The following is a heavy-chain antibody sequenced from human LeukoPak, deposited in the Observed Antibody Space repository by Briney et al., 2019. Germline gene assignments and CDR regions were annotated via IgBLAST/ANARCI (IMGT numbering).Heavy chain of an antibody. CDR1: GFTFSSYW. CDR2: INSDGSST. J-gene: IGHJ5*02. V-gene: IGHV3-74*01. Sequence: GGSLRLSCAASGFTFSSYWMPWVRHAPGKGLVWVSRINSDGSSTSYADSVKGRFTISRDNAKNTLYLQMNSLRAEDTAVYYCARGAPILGYCSGGSCYFGFDPWGQGTLVTVSS. CDR3: ARGAPILGYCSGGSCYFGFDP. D-gene: IGHD2-15*01.